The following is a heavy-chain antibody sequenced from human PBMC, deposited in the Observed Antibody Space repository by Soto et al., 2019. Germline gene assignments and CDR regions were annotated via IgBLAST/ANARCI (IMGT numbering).Heavy chain of an antibody. CDR2: IIPIFGTA. CDR1: GGTFSSYA. Sequence: SVKVSCKASGGTFSSYAIGWVRQAPGQGLEWMGGIIPIFGTANYAQKFQGRVTITADESTSTAYMELSSLRSEDTAVYYCARAAAGIGSPYYYYGMDVWGQGTTVTVSS. CDR3: ARAAAGIGSPYYYYGMDV. D-gene: IGHD6-13*01. J-gene: IGHJ6*02. V-gene: IGHV1-69*13.